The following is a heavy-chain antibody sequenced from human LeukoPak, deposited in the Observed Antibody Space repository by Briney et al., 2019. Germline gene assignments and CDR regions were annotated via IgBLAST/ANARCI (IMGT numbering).Heavy chain of an antibody. Sequence: SETLSLTCTVSGGSISSYYWSWLRQPRGKGLEWSGYIYYSGSTNYNPSLKSRVTISVDTSKNQFSLKLSSVTAADTAVYYCARGVLHFDYWGQGTLVTVSS. D-gene: IGHD6-6*01. V-gene: IGHV4-59*01. J-gene: IGHJ4*02. CDR1: GGSISSYY. CDR2: IYYSGST. CDR3: ARGVLHFDY.